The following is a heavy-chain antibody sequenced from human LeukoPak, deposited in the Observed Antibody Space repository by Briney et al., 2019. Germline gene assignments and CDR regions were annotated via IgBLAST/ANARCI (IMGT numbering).Heavy chain of an antibody. Sequence: SETLSLTCTVSGGSIGSYYWSWIRQPPGKGLEWIGYIYYSGITKYNPSLKSRVNISVGTSKNQFSLKMSSVTAADTAVYYCARHRGYSTDFDFWGQGTLVTVSS. CDR2: IYYSGIT. J-gene: IGHJ4*02. CDR3: ARHRGYSTDFDF. D-gene: IGHD3-22*01. V-gene: IGHV4-59*08. CDR1: GGSIGSYY.